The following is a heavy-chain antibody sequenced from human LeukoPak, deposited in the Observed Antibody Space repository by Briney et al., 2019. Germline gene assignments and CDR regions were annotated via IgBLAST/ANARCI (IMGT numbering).Heavy chain of an antibody. CDR3: AKDRTAGYDSLVDY. J-gene: IGHJ4*02. V-gene: IGHV3-30*18. CDR1: GFTFSNYG. D-gene: IGHD3-9*01. Sequence: GGSLRLSCAASGFTFSNYGMHWVRQAPGNGLEWVAVILYVLSNKYHTDSVKGRFTISRDNSKNTLYLQMNSLRAEDTAVYYCAKDRTAGYDSLVDYWGQGTLVTLSS. CDR2: ILYVLSNK.